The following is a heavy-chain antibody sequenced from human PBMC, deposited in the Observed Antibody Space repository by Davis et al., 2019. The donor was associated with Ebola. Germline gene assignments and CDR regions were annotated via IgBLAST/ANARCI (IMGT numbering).Heavy chain of an antibody. Sequence: SVKVSCKASGGTFSSYAISWVRQAPGQGLEWMRRIIPILGIANYAQKFQGRVTITADKSTSTAYMELSSLRSEDTAVYYCARGIARRYCSGGSCPSYYYGMDVWGQGTTVTVSS. CDR3: ARGIARRYCSGGSCPSYYYGMDV. D-gene: IGHD2-15*01. V-gene: IGHV1-69*04. CDR1: GGTFSSYA. J-gene: IGHJ6*02. CDR2: IIPILGIA.